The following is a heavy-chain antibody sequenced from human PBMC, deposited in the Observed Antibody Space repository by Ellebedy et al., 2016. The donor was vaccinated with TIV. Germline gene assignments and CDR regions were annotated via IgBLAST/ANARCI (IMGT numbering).Heavy chain of an antibody. CDR2: ISNDGRSK. V-gene: IGHV3-30*03. J-gene: IGHJ4*02. CDR1: GFTCSSYW. CDR3: APGGTTKVKKGFAY. D-gene: IGHD3-16*01. Sequence: GESLKISCAASGFTCSSYWMSWVRQAPGKGLEWVANISNDGRSKKHGDSVRGRFTISRDNSKSTLYLQMDSLRDDDTAVYYCAPGGTTKVKKGFAYWGQGTLVTVSS.